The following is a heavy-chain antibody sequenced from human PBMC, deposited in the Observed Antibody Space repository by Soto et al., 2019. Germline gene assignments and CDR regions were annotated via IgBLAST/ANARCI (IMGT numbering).Heavy chain of an antibody. CDR2: ISGSGDTT. D-gene: IGHD6-19*01. CDR3: AKERSSGWSFDY. CDR1: GFTFSTYA. V-gene: IGHV3-23*01. J-gene: IGHJ4*02. Sequence: EVQLLESGGGLVQPGGSLRLSCAAPGFTFSTYAMNWVRQAPGKGLEWVSAISGSGDTTYYADSVKGRFTVSRDNSKNTLYLQMNSLRAEYTAVFYWAKERSSGWSFDYWAPGTLVTVSS.